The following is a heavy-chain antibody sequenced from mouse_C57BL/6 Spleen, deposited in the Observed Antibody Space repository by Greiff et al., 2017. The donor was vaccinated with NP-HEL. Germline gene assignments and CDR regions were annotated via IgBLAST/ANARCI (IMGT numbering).Heavy chain of an antibody. CDR1: GFTFTDYY. CDR2: IRNKANGYTT. CDR3: ARSLTGFGY. D-gene: IGHD4-1*01. J-gene: IGHJ2*01. V-gene: IGHV7-3*01. Sequence: EVMLVESGGGLVQPGGSLSLSCAASGFTFTDYYMSWVRQPPGKALEWLGFIRNKANGYTTEYSASVKGRFTISRDNSQSILYLQMNARRAEDSATYYCARSLTGFGYWGQGTTLTVSS.